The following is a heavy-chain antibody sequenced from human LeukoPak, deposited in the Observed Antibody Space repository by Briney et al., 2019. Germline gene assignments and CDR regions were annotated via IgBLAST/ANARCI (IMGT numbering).Heavy chain of an antibody. V-gene: IGHV3-11*05. CDR1: GFTFSDYY. D-gene: IGHD2-15*01. Sequence: GGSLRLSCAVSGFTFSDYYMSWIRQAPGKGLEWVSDISSSRRYTNYADSVKGRFTISRDNAKNSLYLQMNSLRAEDTAVYYCARGWPQYCSGGSCHFDYWGQGTLVTVSS. CDR3: ARGWPQYCSGGSCHFDY. CDR2: ISSSRRYT. J-gene: IGHJ4*02.